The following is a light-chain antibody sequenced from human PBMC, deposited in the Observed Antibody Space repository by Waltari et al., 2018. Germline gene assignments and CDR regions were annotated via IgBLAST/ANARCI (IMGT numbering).Light chain of an antibody. Sequence: DIQMTQSPSSLSASLGDRVTITVRASPTNFLFLNWYQQRPGKGPILLIYVASMLHSGVPSRFSGSGSRTDFPLTSSNLQPEDVATYYCQESFTSPRTFGHGTKVEI. CDR3: QESFTSPRT. CDR2: VAS. V-gene: IGKV1-39*01. J-gene: IGKJ1*01. CDR1: PTNFLF.